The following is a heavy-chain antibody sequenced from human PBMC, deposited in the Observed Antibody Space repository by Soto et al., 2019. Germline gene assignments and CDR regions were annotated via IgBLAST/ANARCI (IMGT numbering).Heavy chain of an antibody. CDR1: GFMFNNYY. Sequence: QVQLVESGGGVVQPGKSLRLSCAASGFMFNNYYMHWVRQAPGKGLEWVAIISYEGSNKYYADSVKGRFAISRDNSKKTLYLQMNYLRAEDTAVYHCAREKYDSSGFWGSDYWGQGTLVTVSS. V-gene: IGHV3-30*09. CDR3: AREKYDSSGFWGSDY. J-gene: IGHJ4*02. CDR2: ISYEGSNK. D-gene: IGHD3-22*01.